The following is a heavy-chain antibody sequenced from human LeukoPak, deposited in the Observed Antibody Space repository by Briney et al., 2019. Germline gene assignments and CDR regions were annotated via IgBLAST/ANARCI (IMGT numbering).Heavy chain of an antibody. D-gene: IGHD2-15*01. CDR2: ISDIGSI. J-gene: IGHJ4*02. V-gene: IGHV4-59*12. CDR3: ARDRTYCSGGSCSLNYYDSSDYYFDY. CDR1: GGSISSYY. Sequence: SETLSLTCTVSGGSISSYYWSWIRQPPGKGLEWIAYISDIGSINYNPSLKSRVTISVDTSKNQFSLKLSSVTAADTAVYYCARDRTYCSGGSCSLNYYDSSDYYFDYWGQGTLVTVSS.